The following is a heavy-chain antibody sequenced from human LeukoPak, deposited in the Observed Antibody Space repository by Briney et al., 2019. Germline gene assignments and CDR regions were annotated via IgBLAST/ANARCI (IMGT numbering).Heavy chain of an antibody. V-gene: IGHV4-59*12. D-gene: IGHD6-19*01. CDR1: GGSMSSYS. CDR3: ASSGGYYFDY. Sequence: SETLSLTCTVSGGSMSSYSWSWIRQPPGKGLEWIGYIYYSGTTNHHPSLKSRVTISVDTSKNQFSLKLNSVTAADTAVHYCASSGGYYFDYWGQGTLVTVSS. J-gene: IGHJ4*02. CDR2: IYYSGTT.